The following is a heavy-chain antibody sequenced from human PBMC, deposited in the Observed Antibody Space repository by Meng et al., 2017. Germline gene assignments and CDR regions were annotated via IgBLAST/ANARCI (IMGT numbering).Heavy chain of an antibody. J-gene: IGHJ6*02. CDR3: ARDGSVPVGVTFNAHYYFGMDV. CDR1: GYTFTTYG. D-gene: IGHD1-26*01. CDR2: VNVYNGDT. V-gene: IGHV1-18*01. Sequence: ASVKVSCKTFGYTFTTYGISWVRQAPGQGLEWMGWVNVYNGDTKYAEKFQGRVTMTTDTATSTAYMDLRSLRPDDTAVYYCARDGSVPVGVTFNAHYYFGMDVWGQGTTVTVSS.